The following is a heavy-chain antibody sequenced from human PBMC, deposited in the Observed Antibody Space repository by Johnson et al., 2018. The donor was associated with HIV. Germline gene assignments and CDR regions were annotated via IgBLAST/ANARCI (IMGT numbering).Heavy chain of an antibody. Sequence: VQLAEFGGCVVQPGGSLRLSCAASGFTFSIYGIHWVRQAPGKGLKWVAFIRYDGSNKYYADSVKGRFTISRDNSKNTLYLQMNSLRVEETAVYYCAKDIRLVAAYYDILSGTSFDAFDMWGQGTMVTVSS. V-gene: IGHV3-30*02. CDR3: AKDIRLVAAYYDILSGTSFDAFDM. CDR2: IRYDGSNK. D-gene: IGHD3-9*01. J-gene: IGHJ3*02. CDR1: GFTFSIYG.